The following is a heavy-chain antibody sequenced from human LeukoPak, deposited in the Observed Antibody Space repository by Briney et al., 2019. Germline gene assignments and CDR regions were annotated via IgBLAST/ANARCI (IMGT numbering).Heavy chain of an antibody. D-gene: IGHD3-10*01. Sequence: GGSLRLSCAASGFTFSSYAMSWVREAPGKGLEWVSAISGSGGSTYYADSVKGRFTISRDNSKNTLYLQMNSLRAEDTAVYYCANFYGSGSYPVSYFDYWGQGALVTVSS. V-gene: IGHV3-23*01. CDR1: GFTFSSYA. CDR3: ANFYGSGSYPVSYFDY. J-gene: IGHJ4*02. CDR2: ISGSGGST.